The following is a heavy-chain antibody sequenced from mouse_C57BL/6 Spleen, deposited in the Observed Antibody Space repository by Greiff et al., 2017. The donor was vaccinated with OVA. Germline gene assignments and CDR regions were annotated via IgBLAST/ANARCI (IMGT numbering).Heavy chain of an antibody. CDR1: GFTFSDYG. CDR3: VDGYYFAWFAY. Sequence: EVQRVESGGGLVKPGGSLKLSCAASGFTFSDYGMHWVRQAPEKGLEWVAYISSGSSTIYYADTVKGRFTISRDNAKNTLFLQMTSLRSEDTAMYYCVDGYYFAWFAYWGQGTLVTVSA. D-gene: IGHD2-3*01. V-gene: IGHV5-17*01. J-gene: IGHJ3*01. CDR2: ISSGSSTI.